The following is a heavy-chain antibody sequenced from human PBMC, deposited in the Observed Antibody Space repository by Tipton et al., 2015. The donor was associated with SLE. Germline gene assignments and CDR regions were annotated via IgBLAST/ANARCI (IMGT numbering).Heavy chain of an antibody. J-gene: IGHJ6*02. V-gene: IGHV3-48*03. CDR1: GFTFSTFE. CDR3: ARDYGAMAPFHYYAMDV. Sequence: SLRLSCAASGFTFSTFEMNWVRQAPGKGLEWVSYISSDGNTIYYADSVKGRFSISRDNAKNSLFLQMSRLRDDDTAVYFCARDYGAMAPFHYYAMDVWGQGTTVTVSS. D-gene: IGHD5-18*01. CDR2: ISSDGNTI.